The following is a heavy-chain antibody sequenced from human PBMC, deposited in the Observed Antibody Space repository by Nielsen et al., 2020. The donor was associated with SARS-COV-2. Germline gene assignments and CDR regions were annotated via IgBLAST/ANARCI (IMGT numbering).Heavy chain of an antibody. CDR2: ISSSSSYT. Sequence: GESLKISCAASGFTFSDYYMSWIRQAPGKGLEWVSYISSSSSYTNYADSVKGRFTISRDNAKNSLYLQMNSLRAEDTAVYYCARVRGYYDSSGSEYFQHWGQGTLVTVSS. CDR3: ARVRGYYDSSGSEYFQH. V-gene: IGHV3-11*06. D-gene: IGHD3-22*01. CDR1: GFTFSDYY. J-gene: IGHJ1*01.